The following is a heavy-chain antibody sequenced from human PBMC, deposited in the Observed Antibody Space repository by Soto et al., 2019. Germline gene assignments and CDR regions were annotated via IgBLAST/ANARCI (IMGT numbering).Heavy chain of an antibody. J-gene: IGHJ4*02. CDR3: ARGLGGRFLYFDY. CDR2: IWYDGSNK. D-gene: IGHD1-26*01. CDR1: GFTFSSYG. V-gene: IGHV3-33*01. Sequence: QVQLVESGGGVVQPGRSLRLSCAASGFTFSSYGMHWVRQAPGKGLEWVAVIWYDGSNKYYADSVKGRFTISRDNSKNTLYLQMNSLRAEDTAVYYCARGLGGRFLYFDYWGQGTLVTVSS.